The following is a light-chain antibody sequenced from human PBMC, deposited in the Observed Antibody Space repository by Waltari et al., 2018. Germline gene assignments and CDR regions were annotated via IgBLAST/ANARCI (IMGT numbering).Light chain of an antibody. Sequence: DIQMTQSPSSLSASVGDRVTITCRASQTSSRYFKWYQQKPGKAPNLLTYAASSLQSGVPSRFSGSGSGRDFTLIITSLQPEDFATYYCQESYSFTRTFGQGTKVEIK. CDR3: QESYSFTRT. CDR1: QTSSRY. CDR2: AAS. J-gene: IGKJ1*01. V-gene: IGKV1-39*01.